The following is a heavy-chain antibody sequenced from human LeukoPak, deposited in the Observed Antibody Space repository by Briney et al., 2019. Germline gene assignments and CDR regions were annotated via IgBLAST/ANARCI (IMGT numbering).Heavy chain of an antibody. CDR2: IYWDDDK. CDR1: GFSLSTSGMC. Sequence: ESGPALVKPTQTLTLTCTFSGFSLSTSGMCVSWIRQPPGKALEWLALIYWDDDKRYSPSLKSRLTITKDTSKNRVVLTMTNMDPVDTATYYCAHIYGSLWFGELSQYYFDYWGQGTLVTVSS. D-gene: IGHD3-10*01. J-gene: IGHJ4*02. V-gene: IGHV2-5*08. CDR3: AHIYGSLWFGELSQYYFDY.